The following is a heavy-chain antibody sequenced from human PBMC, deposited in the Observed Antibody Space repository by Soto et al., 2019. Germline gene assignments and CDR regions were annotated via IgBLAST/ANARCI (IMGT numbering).Heavy chain of an antibody. CDR2: ISAYNGNT. CDR1: GYTFTSYG. D-gene: IGHD1-20*01. V-gene: IGHV1-18*01. Sequence: ASVKVSCKASGYTFTSYGISWVRQAPGQGLEWMGWISAYNGNTNYAQKLQGRVTMTTDTSTSTAYMELRSLRSDDTAVYYCARASNWNHEYYYYGMDVWGQGTTVTISS. CDR3: ARASNWNHEYYYYGMDV. J-gene: IGHJ6*02.